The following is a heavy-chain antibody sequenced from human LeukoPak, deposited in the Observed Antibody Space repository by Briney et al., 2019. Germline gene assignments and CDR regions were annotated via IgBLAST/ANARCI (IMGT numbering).Heavy chain of an antibody. CDR3: ATDSFGICSSTSCHSFDY. D-gene: IGHD2-2*01. Sequence: GASVKVSCKVSGYTLTELSMHWVRQAPGKGLEWMGGFDPEDGETIYAQKFQGRVTMTEDTSTDTAYMELSSLRSEDTAVYYCATDSFGICSSTSCHSFDYWGQGTLVTVSS. J-gene: IGHJ4*02. V-gene: IGHV1-24*01. CDR1: GYTLTELS. CDR2: FDPEDGET.